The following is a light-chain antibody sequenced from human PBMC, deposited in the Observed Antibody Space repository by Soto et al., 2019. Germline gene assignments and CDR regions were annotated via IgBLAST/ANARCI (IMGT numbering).Light chain of an antibody. Sequence: QSVLTQPPSASGTPGQRGTISCSGSGSSIGTNTVNWYRQLPGTAPKLLIYGNNQRPSGVPDRFSGSKSGTSASLAISGLRSEDEAEYYCTAWDGSLNNVLFGGGTQLTVL. CDR1: GSSIGTNT. CDR3: TAWDGSLNNVL. CDR2: GNN. V-gene: IGLV1-44*01. J-gene: IGLJ2*01.